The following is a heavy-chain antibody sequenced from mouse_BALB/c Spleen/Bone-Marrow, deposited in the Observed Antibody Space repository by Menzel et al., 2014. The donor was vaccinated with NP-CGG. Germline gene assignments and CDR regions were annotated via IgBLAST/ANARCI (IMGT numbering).Heavy chain of an antibody. Sequence: VQLQQSGAELVRPGVSVKISCKGSGYTFTDYAVHWVKQSHAKSLEWIGVISTYYGDATYNQKFRGKATMTVDKSSSTAYMELARLTSEDSAIYYCARVLDYWGQGTTLTVSS. V-gene: IGHV1S137*01. CDR2: ISTYYGDA. CDR3: ARVLDY. CDR1: GYTFTDYA. J-gene: IGHJ2*01.